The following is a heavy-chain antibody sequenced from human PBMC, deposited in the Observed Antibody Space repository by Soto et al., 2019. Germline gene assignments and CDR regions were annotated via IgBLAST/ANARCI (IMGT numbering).Heavy chain of an antibody. CDR2: IDWDDDK. J-gene: IGHJ4*02. Sequence: SGPTLVNPTQTLTLTCTFSGFSLSTSGMCVSWIRQPPGKALEWLALIDWDDDKYYSTSLKTRLTISKDTSKNQVVLTMTNMDPVDTATYYCAWRAEHDYSNYYFDYWGPGTLVTVSS. CDR1: GFSLSTSGMC. CDR3: AWRAEHDYSNYYFDY. V-gene: IGHV2-70*01. D-gene: IGHD4-4*01.